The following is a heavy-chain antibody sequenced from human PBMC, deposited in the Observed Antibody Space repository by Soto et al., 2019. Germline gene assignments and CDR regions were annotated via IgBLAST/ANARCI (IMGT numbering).Heavy chain of an antibody. J-gene: IGHJ4*02. Sequence: GGSLRLSCAASGFTFSSYAMHWVRQAPGKGLEWVAVISYDGSNKYYADSVKGRFTISRDNSKNTLYLQMNSLRAEDTAVYYCARALSSGWKWYFDYWGQGTLVTVSS. CDR2: ISYDGSNK. V-gene: IGHV3-30-3*01. CDR3: ARALSSGWKWYFDY. D-gene: IGHD6-19*01. CDR1: GFTFSSYA.